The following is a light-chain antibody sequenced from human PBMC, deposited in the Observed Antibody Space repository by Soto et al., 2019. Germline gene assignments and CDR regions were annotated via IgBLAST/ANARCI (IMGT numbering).Light chain of an antibody. CDR3: QHYNSYSEA. J-gene: IGKJ1*01. V-gene: IGKV1-5*03. Sequence: DIQMTQSPSSLSASVGDRVTITCRASQTISSWLAWYQQKPGKAPKLLIYKASTLKSGVPSRFSGSRSETEFTLTISSLQPDDFATYYCQHYNSYSEAFGQGTKVELK. CDR2: KAS. CDR1: QTISSW.